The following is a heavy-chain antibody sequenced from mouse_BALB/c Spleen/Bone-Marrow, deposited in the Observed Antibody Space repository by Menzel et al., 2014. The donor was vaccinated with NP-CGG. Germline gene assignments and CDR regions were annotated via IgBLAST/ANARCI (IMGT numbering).Heavy chain of an antibody. CDR2: IXPGRGST. CDR3: ARWDTTAMDY. V-gene: IGHV1-9*01. J-gene: IGHJ4*01. CDR1: GYTFSSYW. Sequence: QVQLQQSGAELMKPGASVKISCKATGYTFSSYWIEWVKQRPGHGLEWIGEIXPGRGSTNYNEKFKGKATFTSDTSSNTAYMQLSSLTSEDSAVYYCARWDTTAMDYWGQGTSVTVSS. D-gene: IGHD1-1*01.